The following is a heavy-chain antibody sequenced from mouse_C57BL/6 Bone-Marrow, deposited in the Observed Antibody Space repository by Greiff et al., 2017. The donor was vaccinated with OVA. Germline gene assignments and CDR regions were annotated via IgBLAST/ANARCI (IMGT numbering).Heavy chain of an antibody. CDR3: AKNGPYDGYYLYWYFDV. CDR2: IWRGGST. D-gene: IGHD2-3*01. Sequence: VQGVESGPGLVQPSQSLSITCTVSGFSLTSYGVHWVRQSPGKGLEWLGVIWRGGSTDYNAAFMSRLSITKDNSKSQVFFKMNSLQADDTAIYYCAKNGPYDGYYLYWYFDVWGTGTTVTVSS. CDR1: GFSLTSYG. J-gene: IGHJ1*03. V-gene: IGHV2-5*01.